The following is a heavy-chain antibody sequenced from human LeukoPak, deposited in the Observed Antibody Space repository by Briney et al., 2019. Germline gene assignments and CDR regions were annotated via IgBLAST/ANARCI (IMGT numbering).Heavy chain of an antibody. CDR3: ARGYNWNDVPFDY. CDR1: GYTFTSYA. D-gene: IGHD1-20*01. CDR2: INAGNGNT. J-gene: IGHJ4*02. V-gene: IGHV1-3*01. Sequence: ASVKVSCKASGYTFTSYAMHWVRQAPGQRLEWMGWINAGNGNTKYSQKFQGRVTITRDTSASTAYMELSSLRSEDTAVYYCARGYNWNDVPFDYWGQGTLVTVSS.